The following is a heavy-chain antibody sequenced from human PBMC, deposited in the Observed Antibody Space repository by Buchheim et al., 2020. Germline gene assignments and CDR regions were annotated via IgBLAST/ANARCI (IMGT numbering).Heavy chain of an antibody. CDR2: ISSSSSSI. J-gene: IGHJ4*02. Sequence: EVQLVESGGGLVKPGGSLRLSCAASGFTFSSYSMNWVRQAPGKGLEWVSSISSSSSSIYYADSVKGRFTISRDNAKNSLYLQMDSLRAEDTAVYYCGRLLYGDYGHFDYWGQGTL. CDR3: GRLLYGDYGHFDY. V-gene: IGHV3-21*01. D-gene: IGHD4-17*01. CDR1: GFTFSSYS.